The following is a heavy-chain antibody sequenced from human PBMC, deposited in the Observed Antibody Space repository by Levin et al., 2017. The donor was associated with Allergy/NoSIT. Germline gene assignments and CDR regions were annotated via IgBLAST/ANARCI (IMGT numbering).Heavy chain of an antibody. CDR2: LSGDGSVT. J-gene: IGHJ1*01. CDR1: GFNFVNYA. V-gene: IGHV3-23*01. CDR3: TRGESNGRNRKMLDS. D-gene: IGHD2-8*01. Sequence: GESLKISCSTSGFNFVNYAMNWVRQAPGGGLECVAGLSGDGSVTYYANSVKGRFTVSRDNAKAILYLRMNILRAVDTALYYCTRGESNGRNRKMLDSWGPGTLVTVSS.